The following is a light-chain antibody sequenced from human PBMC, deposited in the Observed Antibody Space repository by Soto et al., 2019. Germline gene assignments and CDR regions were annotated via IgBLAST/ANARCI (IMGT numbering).Light chain of an antibody. Sequence: DIQMTQSPSTLSASVGDRVTLTCRASQSISSWLAWYQQKPGKAPKFLMYDASSLESGVPSRFSGSGAGTEFTLTISSLQPDDFATYYCQQYKSYPWTFGQGTKVDIK. CDR1: QSISSW. J-gene: IGKJ1*01. V-gene: IGKV1-5*01. CDR2: DAS. CDR3: QQYKSYPWT.